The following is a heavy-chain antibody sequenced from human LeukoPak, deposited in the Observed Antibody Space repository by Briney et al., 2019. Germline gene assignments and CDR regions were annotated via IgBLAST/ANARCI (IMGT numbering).Heavy chain of an antibody. J-gene: IGHJ1*01. CDR3: AKDLFAYDSSGYYPEYFQH. CDR2: IYSGGST. Sequence: PGGSLRLSCAASGFTVSSNYMSWVRQAPGKGLEWVSVIYSGGSTYYADSVKGRFTIPRDNSKNTLYLQMNSLRAEDTAVYYCAKDLFAYDSSGYYPEYFQHWGQGTLVTVSS. D-gene: IGHD3-22*01. CDR1: GFTVSSNY. V-gene: IGHV3-53*01.